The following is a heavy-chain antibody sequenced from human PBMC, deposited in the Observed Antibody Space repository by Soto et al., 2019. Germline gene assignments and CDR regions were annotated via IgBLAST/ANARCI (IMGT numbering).Heavy chain of an antibody. CDR1: GFTVSANY. J-gene: IGHJ4*02. CDR3: VRPIAVTGDVDY. CDR2: IYRDGST. D-gene: IGHD6-19*01. V-gene: IGHV3-66*04. Sequence: PGGCLRLSCAASGFTVSANYMSWVRQTPGKGLEWVSVIYRDGSTYYADSVKGRFTISRDNSKNTLYLQMNSLTAEDTAVYYCVRPIAVTGDVDYWGQGTLVTVSS.